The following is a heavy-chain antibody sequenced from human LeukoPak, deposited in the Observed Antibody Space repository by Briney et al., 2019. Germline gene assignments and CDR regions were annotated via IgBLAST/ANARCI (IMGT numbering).Heavy chain of an antibody. CDR3: AKRGVVIRVILVGFHKEAYYFDS. CDR2: ISDSGGST. J-gene: IGHJ4*02. V-gene: IGHV3-23*01. Sequence: GGSLRLSCAVPGITLSNYGMSWVRQAPGKGLEWVAGISDSGGSTNYADSVKGRFTISRDNPKNTLYLQMNSLRAEDTAVYFCAKRGVVIRVILVGFHKEAYYFDSWGQGALVTVSS. D-gene: IGHD3-22*01. CDR1: GITLSNYG.